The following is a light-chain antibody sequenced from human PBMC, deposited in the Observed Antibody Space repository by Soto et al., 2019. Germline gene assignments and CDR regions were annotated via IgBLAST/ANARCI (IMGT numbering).Light chain of an antibody. J-gene: IGLJ1*01. CDR2: DVN. V-gene: IGLV2-14*01. CDR3: SSYTGSGTDV. Sequence: QSALTQPASVSGSPGQSITISCTGTSSDVGGYNYVSWYQQYPGKAPKLMIFDVNNRPSGVSDRFSGSKSGDTASLTISGLQPEDEADYYCSSYTGSGTDVFGTGTKLTVL. CDR1: SSDVGGYNY.